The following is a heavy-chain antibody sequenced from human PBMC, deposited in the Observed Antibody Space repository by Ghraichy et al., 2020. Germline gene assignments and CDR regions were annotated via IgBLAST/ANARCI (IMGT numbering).Heavy chain of an antibody. J-gene: IGHJ4*02. CDR2: IYYSGST. CDR1: GGSISSSSYY. CDR3: ARHVLFGEPIDY. Sequence: SDTLSLTCTVSGGSISSSSYYWGWIRQPPGKGLEWIGSIYYSGSTYYNPSLKSRVTISVDTSKNQFSLKLSSVTAADTAVYYCARHVLFGEPIDYWGQGTLVTVSS. D-gene: IGHD3-10*01. V-gene: IGHV4-39*01.